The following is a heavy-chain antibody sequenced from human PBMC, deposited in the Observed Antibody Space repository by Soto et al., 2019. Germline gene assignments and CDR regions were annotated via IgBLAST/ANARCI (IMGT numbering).Heavy chain of an antibody. V-gene: IGHV3-23*01. J-gene: IGHJ1*01. CDR3: AKESGEIALRHYDSSGYYYGPAEYFQH. Sequence: PGGSLRLSCAASGLRFPTYVMSWVRQAPGKGLEWVSGTSGSGGSTYYADSVKGRFTISRDNSKNTLYLQMNSLRAEDTAVYYCAKESGEIALRHYDSSGYYYGPAEYFQHWGQGTLVTVSS. CDR2: TSGSGGST. D-gene: IGHD3-22*01. CDR1: GLRFPTYV.